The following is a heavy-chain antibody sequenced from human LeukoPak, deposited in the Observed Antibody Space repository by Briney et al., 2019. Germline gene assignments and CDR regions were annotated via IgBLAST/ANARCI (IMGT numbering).Heavy chain of an antibody. CDR1: GGSFSGYY. J-gene: IGHJ4*02. V-gene: IGHV4-34*01. CDR2: INHSGST. D-gene: IGHD3-22*01. Sequence: SETLSLTCAVYGGSFSGYYWSWIRQPPGKGLEWIGEINHSGSTNYNPSLKSRVTISVDTSKNQFSLKLSSVTAADTAAYYCARTKYYDSSGFDYWGQGTLVTVSS. CDR3: ARTKYYDSSGFDY.